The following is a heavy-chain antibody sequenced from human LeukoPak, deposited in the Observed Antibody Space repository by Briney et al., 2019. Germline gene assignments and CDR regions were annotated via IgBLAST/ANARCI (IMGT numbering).Heavy chain of an antibody. Sequence: SETLSLTCAVSGGSISSSNWWSWVRQPPGKGLDWIGEIYHSGSTNYNPSLKSRVTISVDKSKNQFSLKLSSVTAADTAVYYCARSQEPMVRGGGLDYWGQGTLVTVSS. V-gene: IGHV4-4*02. D-gene: IGHD3-10*01. CDR3: ARSQEPMVRGGGLDY. J-gene: IGHJ4*02. CDR2: IYHSGST. CDR1: GGSISSSNW.